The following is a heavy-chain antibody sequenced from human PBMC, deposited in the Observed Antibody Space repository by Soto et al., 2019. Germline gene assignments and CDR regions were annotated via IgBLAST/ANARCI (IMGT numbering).Heavy chain of an antibody. J-gene: IGHJ6*02. V-gene: IGHV4-34*01. CDR2: INHDRNT. CDR3: ARGGGGTTRSLGYYYGLDV. CDR1: GGSFRGPY. Sequence: QVQLQQWGAGLLKPPETLSLTCAVYGGSFRGPYWSWIRQPPGKGLEWIGEINHDRNTNYNPSLKSRVTISIDTFKNHFSLKLSSLTAADTAVYYCARGGGGTTRSLGYYYGLDVWGQGTTVTVSS. D-gene: IGHD2-2*03.